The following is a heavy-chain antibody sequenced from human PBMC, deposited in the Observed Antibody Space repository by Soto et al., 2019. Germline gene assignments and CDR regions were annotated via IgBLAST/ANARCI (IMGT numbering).Heavy chain of an antibody. CDR1: GFPFSSYS. D-gene: IGHD5-18*01. CDR2: ISNGGGTT. V-gene: IGHV3-48*01. Sequence: HPGGSLRLSCAASGFPFSSYSMNGVRPAPGKGLEWVSSISNGGGTTYYADSVKGRFTISRDNSKNTLYLQMSTLRVEDTAVYYCAKANGYSYGSAVDYWGQGTLVTVSS. CDR3: AKANGYSYGSAVDY. J-gene: IGHJ4*02.